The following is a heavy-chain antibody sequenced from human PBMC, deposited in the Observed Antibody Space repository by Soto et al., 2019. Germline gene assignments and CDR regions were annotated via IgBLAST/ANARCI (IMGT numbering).Heavy chain of an antibody. D-gene: IGHD6-19*01. Sequence: VQLVASVGGVVQPGRSLRLSCAASGFTFSDYAMHWVRQAPGKGLEWVAVVSHDGRNTHYADSLKGRFTISRDSSKDTVSLEMTSLRAEDTAVYYCAKGGREWLVTSAFNYWGQGALVTVSS. CDR2: VSHDGRNT. J-gene: IGHJ4*02. CDR3: AKGGREWLVTSAFNY. V-gene: IGHV3-30*18. CDR1: GFTFSDYA.